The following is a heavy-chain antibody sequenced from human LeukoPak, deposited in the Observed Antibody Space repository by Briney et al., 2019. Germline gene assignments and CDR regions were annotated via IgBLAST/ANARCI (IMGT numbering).Heavy chain of an antibody. CDR1: GGSFSGYY. J-gene: IGHJ4*02. CDR3: AMEVPREGYYDSSGFNH. Sequence: PSETLSLTCAVYGGSFSGYYWSWIRQPPGKGLEWIGEINHSGSTNYNPSLKSRVTISVDTSKNQFSLKLSSVTAADTAVYYCAMEVPREGYYDSSGFNHWGQGTLVTVSS. V-gene: IGHV4-34*01. D-gene: IGHD3-22*01. CDR2: INHSGST.